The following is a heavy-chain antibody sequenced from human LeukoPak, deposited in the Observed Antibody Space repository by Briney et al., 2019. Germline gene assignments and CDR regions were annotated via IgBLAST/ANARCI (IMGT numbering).Heavy chain of an antibody. Sequence: ASVRVSCKASGHTFTGYYVYWVRQAPGQGLEWMGWMNPNVGGANFPQKFQGRVTVTSDPAISAAYMELRRLRSDDTAVYYCARGVFGESLESWGQGTLVTVSS. J-gene: IGHJ4*02. CDR2: MNPNVGGA. V-gene: IGHV1-2*02. D-gene: IGHD3-10*02. CDR1: GHTFTGYY. CDR3: ARGVFGESLES.